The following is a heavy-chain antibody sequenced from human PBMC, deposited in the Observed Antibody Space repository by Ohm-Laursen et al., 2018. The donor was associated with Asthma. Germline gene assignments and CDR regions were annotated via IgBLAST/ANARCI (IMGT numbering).Heavy chain of an antibody. CDR2: ISGGGGST. D-gene: IGHD4-17*01. CDR3: ASYGDSSDY. Sequence: SLRLSCAASGFTFSSYAMNWVRQSPGKGLEWVSAISGGGGSTYYADSVKGRFTIPRDNSKNTLYLQMNSLRAEDTAVYYCASYGDSSDYWGQGTLVTVSS. CDR1: GFTFSSYA. J-gene: IGHJ4*02. V-gene: IGHV3-23*01.